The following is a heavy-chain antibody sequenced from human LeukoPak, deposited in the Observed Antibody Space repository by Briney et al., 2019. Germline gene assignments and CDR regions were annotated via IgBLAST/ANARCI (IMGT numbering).Heavy chain of an antibody. Sequence: PSETLSLTCAVSGGSISSSNWWSWVRPPPGKGLEWTGEIYHSGSTNYNPSLKSRVTISVDKSKNQFSLKLSSVTAADTAVYYCARVGSRVAARPFYDYWGQGTLVTVSS. CDR1: GGSISSSNW. CDR2: IYHSGST. D-gene: IGHD6-6*01. J-gene: IGHJ4*02. V-gene: IGHV4-4*02. CDR3: ARVGSRVAARPFYDY.